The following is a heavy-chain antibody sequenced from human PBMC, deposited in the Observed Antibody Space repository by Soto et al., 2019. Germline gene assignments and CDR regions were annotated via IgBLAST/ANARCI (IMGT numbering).Heavy chain of an antibody. CDR2: ISWDGGST. V-gene: IGHV3-43D*04. D-gene: IGHD3-22*01. CDR1: GFTFDDYA. Sequence: LRLSCAASGFTFDDYAMHWVRQAPGKGLEWVSLISWDGGSTYYADSVKGRFTISRDNSKNSLYLQMNSLRAEDTAMYYCARAGGGSYYDGSGYYWDYYYGMDVWGQGTTVTVSS. CDR3: ARAGGGSYYDGSGYYWDYYYGMDV. J-gene: IGHJ6*02.